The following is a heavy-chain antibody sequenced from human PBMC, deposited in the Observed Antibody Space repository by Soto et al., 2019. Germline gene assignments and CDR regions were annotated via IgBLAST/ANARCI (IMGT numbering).Heavy chain of an antibody. V-gene: IGHV4-59*01. CDR2: IHNGRTT. J-gene: IGHJ4*02. Sequence: PSETLSLTCTVSGDSLTRNYWSWIRQSPGKGLEWLAFIHNGRTTNYNPSLVGRVSISVDTSKSQLSLNLNPVTAADTAVYYCARTLSGGFDYWGQGTLVTVSS. CDR1: GDSLTRNY. CDR3: ARTLSGGFDY.